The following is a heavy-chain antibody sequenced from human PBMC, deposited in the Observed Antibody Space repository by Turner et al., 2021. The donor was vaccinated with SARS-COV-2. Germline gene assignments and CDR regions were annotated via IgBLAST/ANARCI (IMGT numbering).Heavy chain of an antibody. Sequence: QVQLVESGGGVVQPGRSLRLSWSAAGVTFSSYGMHWVRQAPGKGLEWVAVILYDGSNKYYADSVKGRFTISRDNSKNTLYLQMNSLRAEDTAVYYCAKDGAPFLLYFGEPTFYFDYWGQGTLVTVSS. CDR1: GVTFSSYG. D-gene: IGHD3-10*01. CDR3: AKDGAPFLLYFGEPTFYFDY. CDR2: ILYDGSNK. J-gene: IGHJ4*02. V-gene: IGHV3-30*18.